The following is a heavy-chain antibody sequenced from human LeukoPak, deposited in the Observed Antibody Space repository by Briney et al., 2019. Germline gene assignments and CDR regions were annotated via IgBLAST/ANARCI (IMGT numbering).Heavy chain of an antibody. CDR2: IYYSGST. V-gene: IGHV4-39*07. Sequence: SETLSLTCSVSGDSINSSNIYYWGWIRQPPGKGLEWIGSIYYSGSTYYNPSLKSRVTLSIDKSKKYISLILTSVTAADTALYYCARDNGSGYTKGYEHYYYYLDVWGKGTTVTVSS. CDR3: ARDNGSGYTKGYEHYYYYLDV. J-gene: IGHJ6*03. CDR1: GDSINSSNIYY. D-gene: IGHD3-3*02.